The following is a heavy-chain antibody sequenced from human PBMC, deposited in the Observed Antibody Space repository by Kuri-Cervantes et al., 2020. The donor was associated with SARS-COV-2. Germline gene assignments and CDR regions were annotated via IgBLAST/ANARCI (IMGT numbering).Heavy chain of an antibody. CDR2: ISAYNGNT. V-gene: IGHV1-18*01. J-gene: IGHJ4*02. D-gene: IGHD3-10*01. Sequence: ASVKVSCKASGYTFTSYAMHWVRQAPGQGLEWMGWISAYNGNTNYAQKLQGRVTMTTDTSTSTACMELRSLRSDDTAVYYCARGRFLSIWSGEGRVDYWGQGTLVTVSS. CDR1: GYTFTSYA. CDR3: ARGRFLSIWSGEGRVDY.